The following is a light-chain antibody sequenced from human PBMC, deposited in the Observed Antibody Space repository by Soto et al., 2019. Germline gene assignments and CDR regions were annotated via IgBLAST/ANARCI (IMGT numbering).Light chain of an antibody. CDR1: SSNIATNY. J-gene: IGLJ3*02. Sequence: QSVLTQPPSVSAAPGQRVTISCFGSSSNIATNYVSWYQHLPGAAPRLLICDDNKRPSGIPDRFSGSKYGTSATLDITGLQTGEEADYYCGTWDTSLSAGVFGGGTKLTVL. CDR2: DDN. V-gene: IGLV1-51*01. CDR3: GTWDTSLSAGV.